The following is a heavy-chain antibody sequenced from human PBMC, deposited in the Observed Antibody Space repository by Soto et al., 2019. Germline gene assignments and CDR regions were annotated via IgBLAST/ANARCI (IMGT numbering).Heavy chain of an antibody. CDR1: GGSISSGGYY. CDR3: ARPPRGTVAGRTFDY. CDR2: IYYSGST. Sequence: SETLSLTCTVSGGSISSGGYYWSWIRQHPGKGLEWIGYIYYSGSTYYNPSLKSRVTISVDTSKNQFSLKLSSVTAADTAVYYCARPPRGTVAGRTFDYWGQGTLVTVSS. D-gene: IGHD6-19*01. J-gene: IGHJ4*02. V-gene: IGHV4-31*03.